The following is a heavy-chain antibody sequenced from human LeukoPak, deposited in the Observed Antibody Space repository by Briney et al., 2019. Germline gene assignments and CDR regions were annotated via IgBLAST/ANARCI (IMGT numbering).Heavy chain of an antibody. V-gene: IGHV3-33*06. D-gene: IGHD3-22*01. CDR3: AKDGGVVVIGDEPDY. J-gene: IGHJ4*02. Sequence: PGRSLRLSCAASGFTFSSYGMHWVRQAPGKGLEWVAVIWYDGSNKYYADSVKGRFTISRDNSKNTLYLQMNSLRAEDTAVYYCAKDGGVVVIGDEPDYWGQGTLVTVSS. CDR2: IWYDGSNK. CDR1: GFTFSSYG.